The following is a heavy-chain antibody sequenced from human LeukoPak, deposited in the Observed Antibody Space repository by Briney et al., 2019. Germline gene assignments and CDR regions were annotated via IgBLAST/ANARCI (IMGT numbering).Heavy chain of an antibody. Sequence: ASVKVSCKASGYTFTSYDINWVRQATGQGLEWMGWMNPNSGNAGYAQKFQGRVTITRNTSISTAYMELSSLRSEDTAVYYCAIYDSSGYYYGYWGQGTLVTVSS. J-gene: IGHJ4*02. CDR3: AIYDSSGYYYGY. CDR1: GYTFTSYD. V-gene: IGHV1-8*03. D-gene: IGHD3-22*01. CDR2: MNPNSGNA.